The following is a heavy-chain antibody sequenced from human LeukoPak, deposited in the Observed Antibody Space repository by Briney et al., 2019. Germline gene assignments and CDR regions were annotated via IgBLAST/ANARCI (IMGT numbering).Heavy chain of an antibody. V-gene: IGHV3-15*01. J-gene: IGHJ4*02. CDR2: IKSETDGGTT. CDR1: GFTFNNAW. D-gene: IGHD4-23*01. Sequence: GGSLRLSCAASGFTFNNAWMSWVRQAPGKGLEWVGRIKSETDGGTTDHAAPVKGRFTISRDDSKNTLYLQMNSLKTEDTAVYYCTTSGRRWDYFDYWGQGTLVTVSS. CDR3: TTSGRRWDYFDY.